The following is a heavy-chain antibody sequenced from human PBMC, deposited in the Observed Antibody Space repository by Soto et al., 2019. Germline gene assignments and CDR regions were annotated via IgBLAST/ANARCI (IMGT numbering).Heavy chain of an antibody. Sequence: GASVKVSCKASGGTFSTYTITWVRQAPGQGLEWMGRIIPIIGIINYAQKFQGRVTISADKFTGTAYMELTGLRSDDTAVYYCAGDPDSHYNDSHASSYPWGQGIQVTVSS. CDR2: IIPIIGII. D-gene: IGHD4-4*01. CDR1: GGTFSTYT. CDR3: AGDPDSHYNDSHASSYP. J-gene: IGHJ5*02. V-gene: IGHV1-69*04.